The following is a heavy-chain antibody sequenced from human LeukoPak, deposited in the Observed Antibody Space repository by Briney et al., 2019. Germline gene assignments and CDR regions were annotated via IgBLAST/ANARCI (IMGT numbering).Heavy chain of an antibody. CDR3: ARRGSSTSTDY. Sequence: SETQSLTCTVSGGSISSYYWSWIRQPPGKGLEWIGFIYYSGSTNYNPSLKSRVTISVDTSKNQFSLKLSSVTAADTAVYYCARRGSSTSTDYWGQGALVIVSS. J-gene: IGHJ4*02. CDR1: GGSISSYY. V-gene: IGHV4-59*08. D-gene: IGHD2-2*01. CDR2: IYYSGST.